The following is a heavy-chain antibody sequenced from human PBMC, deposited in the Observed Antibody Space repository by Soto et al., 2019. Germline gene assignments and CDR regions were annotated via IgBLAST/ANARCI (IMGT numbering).Heavy chain of an antibody. V-gene: IGHV4-39*01. CDR2: IYYSGST. CDR1: GGSISSSSYY. CDR3: ARLALLWFGESYYFDY. J-gene: IGHJ4*02. Sequence: PSETLSLTCTVSGGSISSSSYYWGWIRQPPGKGLEWIGSIYYSGSTYYNPSLKSRVTISVDTSKNQFSLKLSSVTAADTAVYYCARLALLWFGESYYFDYWGQGTLVTVSS. D-gene: IGHD3-10*01.